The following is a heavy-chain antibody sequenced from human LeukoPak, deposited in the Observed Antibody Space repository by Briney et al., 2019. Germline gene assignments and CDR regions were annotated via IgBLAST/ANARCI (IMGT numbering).Heavy chain of an antibody. CDR1: GGSISSSSYY. Sequence: SETLSLTCTVSGGSISSSSYYWGWIRQPPGKGLEWIGSIYYSGSTYYNPSLKSRVTISVDTSKNQFSPKLSSVTAADTAVYYCARGPADSSGWPYYFDYWGQGTLVTVSS. V-gene: IGHV4-39*07. CDR3: ARGPADSSGWPYYFDY. CDR2: IYYSGST. J-gene: IGHJ4*02. D-gene: IGHD6-19*01.